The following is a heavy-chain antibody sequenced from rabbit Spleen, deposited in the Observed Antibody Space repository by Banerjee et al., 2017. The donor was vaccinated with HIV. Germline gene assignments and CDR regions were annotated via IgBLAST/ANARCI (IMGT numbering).Heavy chain of an antibody. V-gene: IGHV1S45*01. Sequence: QEQLEESGGDLVKPEGSLTLTCTASGFSLSRDYWICWVRQAPGKGLEWIACIDTGVKGTTYYASWAKGRFAVSKTSSTTVTLPMNSLTSADTATYFCARDSATSFSTYGMDLWGQGTLVTVS. D-gene: IGHD1-1*01. CDR1: GFSLSRDYW. CDR3: ARDSATSFSTYGMDL. J-gene: IGHJ6*01. CDR2: IDTGVKGTT.